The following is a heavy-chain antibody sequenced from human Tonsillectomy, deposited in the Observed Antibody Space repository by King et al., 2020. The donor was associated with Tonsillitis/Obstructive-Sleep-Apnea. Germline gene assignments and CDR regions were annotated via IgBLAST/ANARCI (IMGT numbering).Heavy chain of an antibody. CDR3: AKSGGSRISTLDV. J-gene: IGHJ6*02. V-gene: IGHV3-23*04. CDR2: ISGSGGST. Sequence: VQLVESGGGLVQPGGSLRLSCAASGFTFSSYAMSWVRQAPGKGLEWVSAISGSGGSTYYAASVKGRFTISRDNSKNTLYLQMNRLRAEDTAVYYCAKSGGSRISTLDVWGQGTTVTVSS. CDR1: GFTFSSYA. D-gene: IGHD2-15*01.